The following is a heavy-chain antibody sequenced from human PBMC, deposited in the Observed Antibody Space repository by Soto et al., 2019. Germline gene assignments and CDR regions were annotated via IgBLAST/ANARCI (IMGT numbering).Heavy chain of an antibody. D-gene: IGHD6-13*01. J-gene: IGHJ4*02. CDR2: IKSKTDRGTT. CDR3: TTSSHAARGY. Sequence: PGGSLRLSCAASGFSFSDAWMSWVRQAPGKGLEWVGHIKSKTDRGTTDYAAPVKGRFTISRDDSKNTLYLQMNSLKTEDTAVYYCTTSSHAARGYWGQGTLVTVSS. CDR1: GFSFSDAW. V-gene: IGHV3-15*01.